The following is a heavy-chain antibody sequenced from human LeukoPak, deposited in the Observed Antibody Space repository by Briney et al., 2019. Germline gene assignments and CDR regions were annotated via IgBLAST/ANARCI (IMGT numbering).Heavy chain of an antibody. J-gene: IGHJ4*02. CDR2: IKQDGSEK. CDR1: GFTFSSYW. Sequence: PGGSLRLSCAASGFTFSSYWMSWVRQAPGKGLEWVANIKQDGSEKYYVDSVKGRFTISRDNAKNSLYLQMNSLRAEDTAVYYCAREMATREYYFDYWGQGTLVTVSS. D-gene: IGHD5-12*01. CDR3: AREMATREYYFDY. V-gene: IGHV3-7*01.